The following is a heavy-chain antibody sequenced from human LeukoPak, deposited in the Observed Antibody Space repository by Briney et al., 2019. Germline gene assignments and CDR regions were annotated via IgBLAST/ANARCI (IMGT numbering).Heavy chain of an antibody. CDR2: IYPGDSDT. CDR1: GYSFTSYR. CDR3: ARVLCSGGSCYLEN. J-gene: IGHJ4*02. V-gene: IGHV5-51*01. Sequence: GESLKISFKGSGYSFTSYRIGWVRRMPGKGLEGMGIIYPGDSDTRYSPSFQGQVTISADKSISTAYLQWSSLKASDTAMYYCARVLCSGGSCYLENWGQGTLVTVSS. D-gene: IGHD2-15*01.